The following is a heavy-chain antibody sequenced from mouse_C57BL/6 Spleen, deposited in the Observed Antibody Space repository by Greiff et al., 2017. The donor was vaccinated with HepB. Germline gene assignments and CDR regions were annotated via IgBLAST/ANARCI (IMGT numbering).Heavy chain of an antibody. CDR1: GYTFTSYW. V-gene: IGHV1-5*01. J-gene: IGHJ3*01. Sequence: EVQLKESGTVLARPGASVKMSCKTSGYTFTSYWMHWVKQRPGQGLEWIGAIYPGNSDTSYNQKFKGKAKLTAVTSASTAYMELSSLTNEDSAVYYCTRPLGTTVPFAYWGQGTLVTVSA. CDR2: IYPGNSDT. D-gene: IGHD1-1*01. CDR3: TRPLGTTVPFAY.